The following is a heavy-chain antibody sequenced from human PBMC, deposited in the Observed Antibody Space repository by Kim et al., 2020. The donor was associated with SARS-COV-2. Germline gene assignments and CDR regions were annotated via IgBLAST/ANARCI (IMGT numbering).Heavy chain of an antibody. CDR1: GGSFSGYY. Sequence: SETLSLTCAVYGGSFSGYYWSWIRQPPGKGLEWIGEINHSGSTNYNPSLKSRVTISVDTSKNQFSLKLSSVTAADTAVYYCARGPPQYTTIFGVVIIESGVDYWGQGTLVTVSS. D-gene: IGHD3-3*01. CDR2: INHSGST. V-gene: IGHV4-34*01. CDR3: ARGPPQYTTIFGVVIIESGVDY. J-gene: IGHJ4*02.